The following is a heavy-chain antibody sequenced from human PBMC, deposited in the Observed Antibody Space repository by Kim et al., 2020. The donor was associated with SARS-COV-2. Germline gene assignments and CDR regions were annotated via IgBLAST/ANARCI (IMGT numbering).Heavy chain of an antibody. CDR1: GFPFSSYA. CDR3: ARVGYTSYYYMDV. CDR2: ISYDGSNK. V-gene: IGHV3-30-3*01. J-gene: IGHJ6*03. Sequence: GGSLRLSCAASGFPFSSYAMHWVRQAPGKGLEWVAVISYDGSNKYYADSVKGRFTISRDNSKNTLYLQMNSLRAEDTAVYYCARVGYTSYYYMDVWGKGT. D-gene: IGHD1-1*01.